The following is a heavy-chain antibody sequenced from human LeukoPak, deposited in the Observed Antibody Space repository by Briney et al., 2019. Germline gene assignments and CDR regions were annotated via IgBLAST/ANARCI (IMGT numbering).Heavy chain of an antibody. J-gene: IGHJ6*02. CDR3: ARGRGGSGWSFYYYYYGMDV. CDR1: GYTFTSYA. Sequence: ASVKVSCKASGYTFTSYAINWVRQATGQGLEWMGWMNPSNGNTGFAQKFQGRLTMTRDTSISTAYMELSSLRSEDTAVYYCARGRGGSGWSFYYYYYGMDVWGQGTTVTVSS. V-gene: IGHV1-8*01. CDR2: MNPSNGNT. D-gene: IGHD6-19*01.